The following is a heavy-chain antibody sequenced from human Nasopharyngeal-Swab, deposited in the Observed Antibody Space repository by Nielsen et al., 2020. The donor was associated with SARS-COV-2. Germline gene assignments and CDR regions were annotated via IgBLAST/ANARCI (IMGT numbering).Heavy chain of an antibody. D-gene: IGHD6-19*01. J-gene: IGHJ4*02. CDR1: GFTFSSYG. Sequence: GESLKISCAASGFTFSSYGMHWVRQAPGKGLEWVSSISSSSSYIYYADSVKGRFTISRDNAKNSLYLQMNSLRAEDTAVYYCARVLNIAVAGPSGWGQGTLVTVSS. CDR2: ISSSSSYI. V-gene: IGHV3-21*01. CDR3: ARVLNIAVAGPSG.